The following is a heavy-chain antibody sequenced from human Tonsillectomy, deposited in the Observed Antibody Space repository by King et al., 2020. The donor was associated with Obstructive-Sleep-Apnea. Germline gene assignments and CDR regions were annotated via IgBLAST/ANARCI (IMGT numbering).Heavy chain of an antibody. CDR1: GFTFSGYW. CDR3: ARGTTLDC. CDR2: IRQVGSEK. Sequence: GGAGGGLGESGGSRRLACAASGFTFSGYWMSWVRQAPGQGLEWVANIRQVGSEKHSVDSVKGRFTISRDNAENSLLLQMNSLRDEDTAVYYCARGTTLDCWGQGTMVTVSS. V-gene: IGHV3-7*03. D-gene: IGHD4-23*01. J-gene: IGHJ3*01.